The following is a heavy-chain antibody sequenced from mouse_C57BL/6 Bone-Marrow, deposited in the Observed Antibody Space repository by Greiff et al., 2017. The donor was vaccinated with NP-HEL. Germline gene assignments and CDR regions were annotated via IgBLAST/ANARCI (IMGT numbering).Heavy chain of an antibody. CDR1: GFTFNTYA. Sequence: EVQVVESGGGLVQPKGSLKLSCAASGFTFNTYAMPWVRQAPGKGLEWVARIRSKRSNYATYYADSVKERFTISRDDSQSMLYLQMNNLKTEDTAMYYCVREGRLRRRAWFAYWGQGTLVTVSA. D-gene: IGHD2-4*01. J-gene: IGHJ3*01. CDR3: VREGRLRRRAWFAY. CDR2: IRSKRSNYAT. V-gene: IGHV10-3*01.